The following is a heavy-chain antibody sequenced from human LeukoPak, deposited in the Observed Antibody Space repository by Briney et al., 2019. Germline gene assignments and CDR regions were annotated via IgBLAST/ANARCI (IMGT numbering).Heavy chain of an antibody. V-gene: IGHV3-23*01. CDR2: ISGSGGST. CDR1: GFTFSSYG. D-gene: IGHD7-27*01. CDR3: AKLSDPWGYYYYYMDV. Sequence: GGSLRLSCAASGFTFSSYGMSWVRQVPGKGLEWVSAISGSGGSTYYADSVKGRFTISRDNSKNTLYLQMNSLRAEDTAVYYCAKLSDPWGYYYYYMDVWGKGTTVTISS. J-gene: IGHJ6*03.